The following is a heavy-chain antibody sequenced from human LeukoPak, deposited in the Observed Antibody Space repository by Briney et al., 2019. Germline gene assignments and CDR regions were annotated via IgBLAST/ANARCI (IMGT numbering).Heavy chain of an antibody. CDR1: GFTFSSYE. D-gene: IGHD5-18*01. Sequence: PGGSLRLSCAASGFTFSSYEMNWVRQAPGKGLEWVSYISSSGSTIYYADSVKGRFTISRDNAKNTLYLQMNSLRADDTAVYYCARDLRLWDLDFWGQGTLVTVSS. J-gene: IGHJ4*02. CDR2: ISSSGSTI. V-gene: IGHV3-48*03. CDR3: ARDLRLWDLDF.